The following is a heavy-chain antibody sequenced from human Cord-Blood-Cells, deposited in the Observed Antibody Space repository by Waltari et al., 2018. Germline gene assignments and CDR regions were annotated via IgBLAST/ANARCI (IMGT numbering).Heavy chain of an antibody. D-gene: IGHD6-13*01. J-gene: IGHJ4*02. V-gene: IGHV3-30*18. CDR2: ISYDGSNK. CDR1: GFTFSSPG. CDR3: AKDLGSSWYEVFDY. Sequence: QVQLVQSGGGVVQRGRSLRLSGAAAGFTFSSPGMPWVRPAPGKGREWVAVISYDGSNKYYADCVEGRFTISRDNSKNTLYLQMNSLRAEDTAVYYCAKDLGSSWYEVFDYWGQGTLVTVSS.